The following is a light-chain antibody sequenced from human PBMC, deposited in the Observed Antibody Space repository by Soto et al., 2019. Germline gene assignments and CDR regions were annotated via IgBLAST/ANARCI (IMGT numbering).Light chain of an antibody. CDR2: EVN. CDR1: SSDVGGYKY. V-gene: IGLV2-8*01. J-gene: IGLJ1*01. Sequence: QSVLTQPPSASGSPGQSVTISCTGTSSDVGGYKYVSWYQQHPGKAPKLMIFEVNKRPSGVPDRFSGSKSGNTASLTVSGLQAEDEADYYCSSYAGISKLGVFGTGTKLTVL. CDR3: SSYAGISKLGV.